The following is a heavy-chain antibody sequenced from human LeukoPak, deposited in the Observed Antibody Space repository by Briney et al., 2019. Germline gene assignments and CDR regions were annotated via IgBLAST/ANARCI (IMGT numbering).Heavy chain of an antibody. V-gene: IGHV4-61*01. Sequence: PSETLSLTCTVSGGSVSSGSYYWSWIRQPLGKGLEWIGYIYYSGSTNYNPSLKSRVTISVDTSKNQFSLKLSSVTAADTAVYYCAREAGYYYDSSGYYFYYYYGMDVWGQGTTVTVSS. CDR1: GGSVSSGSYY. D-gene: IGHD3-22*01. CDR2: IYYSGST. CDR3: AREAGYYYDSSGYYFYYYYGMDV. J-gene: IGHJ6*02.